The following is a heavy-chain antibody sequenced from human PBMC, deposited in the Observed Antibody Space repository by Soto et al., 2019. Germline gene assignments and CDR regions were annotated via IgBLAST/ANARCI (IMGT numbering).Heavy chain of an antibody. Sequence: EVQLLESGGGLVQPGGSLRLSCAASGFTFNTYAMSWVRQAPGKGLEWVSGISGSGGDTYYPDSVKGRFTISRDNSKNSLYLQMKSLRAEDTAVYYCAKRGGYGVVDYWGQGTLVTVSS. CDR3: AKRGGYGVVDY. V-gene: IGHV3-23*01. D-gene: IGHD3-10*01. CDR2: ISGSGGDT. CDR1: GFTFNTYA. J-gene: IGHJ4*02.